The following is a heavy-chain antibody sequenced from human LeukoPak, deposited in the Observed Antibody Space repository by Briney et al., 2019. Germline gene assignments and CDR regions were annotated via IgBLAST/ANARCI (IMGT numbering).Heavy chain of an antibody. J-gene: IGHJ3*01. Sequence: PSQTLSLTCAISGDSVSNNNGAWNWIRQSPSRGLEWLGRTYYRSQWHNDHARSVMSRISVDPDTSKNQFSLHLSSVTPDDTAVYYCASGYAFDVWGRGTMVTVSS. CDR1: GDSVSNNNGA. V-gene: IGHV6-1*01. CDR3: ASGYAFDV. CDR2: TYYRSQWHN.